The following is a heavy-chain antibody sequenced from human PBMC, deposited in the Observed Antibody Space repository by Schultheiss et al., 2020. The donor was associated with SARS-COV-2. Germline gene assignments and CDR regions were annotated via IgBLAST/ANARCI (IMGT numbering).Heavy chain of an antibody. V-gene: IGHV1-3*01. CDR1: GYTFTSYA. J-gene: IGHJ4*02. Sequence: ASVKVSCKASGYTFTSYAMHWVRQAPGQRLEWMGWSNAGNGNTKYSQKFQGRVTITRDTSASTAYMALSRLRFDDTAVYYCARDRGSSWYHYRFDYWGQGTLVTVSS. CDR2: SNAGNGNT. CDR3: ARDRGSSWYHYRFDY. D-gene: IGHD6-13*01.